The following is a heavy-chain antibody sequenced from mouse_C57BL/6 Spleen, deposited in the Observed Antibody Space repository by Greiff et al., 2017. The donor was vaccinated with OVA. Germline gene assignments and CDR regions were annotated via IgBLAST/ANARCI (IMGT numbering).Heavy chain of an antibody. CDR2: IYPGSGST. Sequence: QVQLQQPGAELVKPGASVKMSCKASGYTFTSYWITWVKQRPGQGLEWIGDIYPGSGSTNYNEKFKSKATLTVDTSSSTAYMQLSSLTSEDSAVYCCARSGDYDRTWFAYWGQGTLVTVSA. V-gene: IGHV1-55*01. CDR3: ARSGDYDRTWFAY. J-gene: IGHJ3*01. D-gene: IGHD2-4*01. CDR1: GYTFTSYW.